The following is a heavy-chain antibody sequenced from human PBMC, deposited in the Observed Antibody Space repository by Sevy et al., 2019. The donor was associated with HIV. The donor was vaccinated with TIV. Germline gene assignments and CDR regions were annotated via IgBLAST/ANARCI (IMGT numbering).Heavy chain of an antibody. Sequence: GGSLRLSCVVSGINFRNAWMTWVRQAPGKGLEWVGRIKSYGDGGTTDNAAPVKGRFTNSKDDSRHMLYLQMNSLKTEDTAVYYCATKGDFWSGYQYFQFWGKGTLVTVSS. V-gene: IGHV3-15*01. CDR3: ATKGDFWSGYQYFQF. D-gene: IGHD3-3*01. J-gene: IGHJ4*02. CDR1: GINFRNAW. CDR2: IKSYGDGGTT.